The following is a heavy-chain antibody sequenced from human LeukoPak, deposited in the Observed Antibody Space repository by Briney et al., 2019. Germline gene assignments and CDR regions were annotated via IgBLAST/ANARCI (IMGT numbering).Heavy chain of an antibody. CDR1: GFSFSSTA. CDR3: SKKTPGTYPFDY. D-gene: IGHD6-13*01. Sequence: GGSLRLSCAASGFSFSSTAMNWVRQAPGKGLEWVSASGTDGDTYYADSVQGRFTISRDNSRNTLYLQMTSLRADDTAVYYCSKKTPGTYPFDYWGQGTLVTVSP. CDR2: SGTDGDT. J-gene: IGHJ4*02. V-gene: IGHV3-23*01.